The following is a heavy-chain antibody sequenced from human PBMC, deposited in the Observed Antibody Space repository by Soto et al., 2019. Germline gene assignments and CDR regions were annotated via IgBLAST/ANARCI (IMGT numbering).Heavy chain of an antibody. CDR2: INHSGST. CDR1: GGSISSGGYY. J-gene: IGHJ3*02. CDR3: ARLGGITMVRGVLTAFDI. Sequence: PSETLSLTCTVSGGSISSGGYYWSWIRQHPGKGLEWIGEINHSGSTNYNPSLKSRVTMSVDTSRDQFSLKLTSVTAADTAVYYCARLGGITMVRGVLTAFDIWGQGTLVTVSS. D-gene: IGHD3-10*01. V-gene: IGHV4-31*03.